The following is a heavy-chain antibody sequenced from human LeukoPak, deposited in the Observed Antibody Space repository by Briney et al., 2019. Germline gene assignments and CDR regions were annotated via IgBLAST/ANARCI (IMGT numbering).Heavy chain of an antibody. V-gene: IGHV4-4*07. D-gene: IGHD6-19*01. CDR3: ASHSSGWYREAFDI. CDR2: IYTSGST. J-gene: IGHJ3*02. Sequence: KPSETLSLTCTVSGSSISSYYWSWIRQPAGKGLEWIGRIYTSGSTNYNPSLKSRVTMSVDTSKNQFSLKLSSVTAADTAVYYCASHSSGWYREAFDIWGQGTMVTVPS. CDR1: GSSISSYY.